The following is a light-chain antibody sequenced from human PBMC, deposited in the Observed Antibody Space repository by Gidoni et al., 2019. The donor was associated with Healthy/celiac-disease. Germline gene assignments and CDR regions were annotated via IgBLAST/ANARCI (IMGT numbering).Light chain of an antibody. Sequence: EIVLTQSPGTLSLSPGERATLSCSASQCVSSSYLAWYQQKPGQSPRLLIYGASSRATGIPDRFSGSGSGTDFTLTISRLEPEDFAVYYCQQYGSSPPITFGQGTRLEIK. J-gene: IGKJ5*01. CDR2: GAS. CDR1: QCVSSSY. V-gene: IGKV3-20*01. CDR3: QQYGSSPPIT.